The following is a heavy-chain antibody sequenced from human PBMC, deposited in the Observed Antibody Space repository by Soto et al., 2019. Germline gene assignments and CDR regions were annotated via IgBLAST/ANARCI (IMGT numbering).Heavy chain of an antibody. Sequence: EVQLMESGGGLVQPGGSLRLSCAASGFTFTSYGMHWVRQAPGKGLVWVSRINSDGSSTVYVDSVKGRFTISRDNAKNTLYLQMNSLRAEDTAVYYCTRSITGYSYADTWGQGTLVTVSS. CDR2: INSDGSST. J-gene: IGHJ5*02. D-gene: IGHD5-18*01. V-gene: IGHV3-74*01. CDR3: TRSITGYSYADT. CDR1: GFTFTSYG.